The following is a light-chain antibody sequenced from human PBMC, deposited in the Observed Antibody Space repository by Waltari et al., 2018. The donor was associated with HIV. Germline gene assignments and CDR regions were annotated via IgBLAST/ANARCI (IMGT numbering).Light chain of an antibody. J-gene: IGLJ1*01. CDR1: NNDVGDYNH. V-gene: IGLV2-14*03. CDR2: DVT. CDR3: TAYKYSTRSYV. Sequence: QSALTQPASVSGSPGQSITISCIGSNNDVGDYNHVAWYQQHPDKAPKLLIYDVTNQPPGVSNRFSCSKSGNTASLAISGLQAEDEADYFCTAYKYSTRSYVFGTGTKVTVL.